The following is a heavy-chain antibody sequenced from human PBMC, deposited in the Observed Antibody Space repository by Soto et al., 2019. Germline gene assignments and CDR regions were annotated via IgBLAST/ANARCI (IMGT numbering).Heavy chain of an antibody. CDR3: AREQMVAATPDYYYYGMDV. Sequence: ASVKVSCKASGYTFTGYYIHWVRQAPGQGLEWMGWINPNSGGTNYAQKFQGWVTMTRDTSISTAYMELSRLRSDDTAVYYCAREQMVAATPDYYYYGMDVWGQGTTVTVSS. CDR2: INPNSGGT. V-gene: IGHV1-2*04. D-gene: IGHD2-15*01. J-gene: IGHJ6*02. CDR1: GYTFTGYY.